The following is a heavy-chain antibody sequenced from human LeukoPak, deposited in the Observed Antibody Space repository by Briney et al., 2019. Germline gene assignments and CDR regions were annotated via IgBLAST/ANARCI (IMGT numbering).Heavy chain of an antibody. CDR2: IYTSGST. CDR3: ARDSFGRYFDWSDAFDI. D-gene: IGHD3-9*01. CDR1: GGSISSYY. J-gene: IGHJ3*02. V-gene: IGHV4-4*07. Sequence: KPAETLSLTCTVPGGSISSYYWSWIRQPAGKGLEWIGRIYTSGSTNYNPSLKSRVTMSVDTSKNQFSLKLSSVTAADTAVYYCARDSFGRYFDWSDAFDIWGQGTMVTVSS.